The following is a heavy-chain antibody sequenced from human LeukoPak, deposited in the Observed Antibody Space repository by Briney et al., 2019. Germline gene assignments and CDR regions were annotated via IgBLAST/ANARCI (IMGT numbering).Heavy chain of an antibody. Sequence: GGSLRLSCAASGFTFSSYAMSWVRQAPGKGLEWVSAISGSGGSTYYADYVKGRFSISRDNSKNTVYLQMSDLRAEDTAVYYCAKITKATTPNYWGQGTLVTVSS. J-gene: IGHJ4*02. CDR3: AKITKATTPNY. V-gene: IGHV3-23*01. CDR2: ISGSGGST. CDR1: GFTFSSYA. D-gene: IGHD4-17*01.